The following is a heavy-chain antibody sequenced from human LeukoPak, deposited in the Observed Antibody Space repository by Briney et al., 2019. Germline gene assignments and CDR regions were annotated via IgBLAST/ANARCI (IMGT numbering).Heavy chain of an antibody. CDR1: GGSISSSSYY. J-gene: IGHJ4*02. CDR2: IYYSGST. Sequence: PSETLSLTCTVSGGSISSSSYYWGWIRQPPGKGLEWIGSIYYSGSTYYNPSLKSRVTISVDTSKNQFSLKLSSVTAADTAVYYCARGLAVAGTGNFDYWGQGTLVTVSS. V-gene: IGHV4-39*07. D-gene: IGHD6-19*01. CDR3: ARGLAVAGTGNFDY.